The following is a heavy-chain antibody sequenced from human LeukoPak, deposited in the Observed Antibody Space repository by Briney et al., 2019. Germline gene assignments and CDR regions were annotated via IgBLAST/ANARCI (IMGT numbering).Heavy chain of an antibody. J-gene: IGHJ3*02. CDR1: GASISSSNYY. D-gene: IGHD2-15*01. V-gene: IGHV4-39*07. CDR2: IHYSGGT. CDR3: ARENYCNGGSCYAEAFEI. Sequence: SETLSLTCTVSGASISSSNYYWGWIRQPPGKGLEWIADIHYSGGTYYNLSLKNRATISVDTSENQFSLRLSSVTAADTAVYFCARENYCNGGSCYAEAFEIWGQGTLVTVSS.